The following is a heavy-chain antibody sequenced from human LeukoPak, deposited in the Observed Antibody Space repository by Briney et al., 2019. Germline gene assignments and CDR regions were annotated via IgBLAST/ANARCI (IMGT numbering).Heavy chain of an antibody. D-gene: IGHD6-13*01. CDR1: GYTFSSLD. Sequence: ASVKVSCKASGYTFSSLDINWVRQATGQGLEWMGWMNPNSGNTGYAQKFQGRVTMTRDTSINTAYMELSSLTSEDTAVYYCVRSVSAASWFDPWGQGTLVIVSS. J-gene: IGHJ5*02. V-gene: IGHV1-8*01. CDR3: VRSVSAASWFDP. CDR2: MNPNSGNT.